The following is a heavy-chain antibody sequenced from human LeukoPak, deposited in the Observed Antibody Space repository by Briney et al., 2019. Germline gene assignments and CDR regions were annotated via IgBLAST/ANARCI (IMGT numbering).Heavy chain of an antibody. J-gene: IGHJ4*02. D-gene: IGHD1-7*01. CDR1: GFTFSSYA. CDR3: ARDRAAIEGTFDY. Sequence: PGGPLRLSCAASGFTFSSYAMHWVRQAPGKGLEWVAVISYDGSNKYYADSVKGRFTISRDNSKNTLYLQINSLRAEDTAVYYCARDRAAIEGTFDYWGQGTLVTVSS. CDR2: ISYDGSNK. V-gene: IGHV3-30*04.